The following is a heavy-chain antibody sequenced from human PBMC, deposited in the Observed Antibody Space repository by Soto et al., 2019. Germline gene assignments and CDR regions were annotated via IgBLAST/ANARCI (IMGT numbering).Heavy chain of an antibody. Sequence: GGSLRLSCAASGFTFSSYSMNWVRQAPGKGLEWVSSISSSSSYIYYADSVKGRFTISRDNAKNSLYLQMNSLRAEDTAVYYCARDDNQGYYYYYGMDVWGQGTTVTVSS. J-gene: IGHJ6*02. V-gene: IGHV3-21*01. D-gene: IGHD3-22*01. CDR3: ARDDNQGYYYYYGMDV. CDR1: GFTFSSYS. CDR2: ISSSSSYI.